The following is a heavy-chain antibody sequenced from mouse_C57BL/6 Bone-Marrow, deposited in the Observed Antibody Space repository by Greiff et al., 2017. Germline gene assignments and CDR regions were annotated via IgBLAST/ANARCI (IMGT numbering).Heavy chain of an antibody. D-gene: IGHD1-1*01. CDR2: INPSSGYT. CDR1: GYTFTSYW. V-gene: IGHV1-7*01. J-gene: IGHJ2*01. CDR3: AREVYYYGSSYGDY. Sequence: VQLQQSGAELAKPGASVKLSCKASGYTFTSYWMHWVKQRPGQGLEWIGYINPSSGYTKYNQKFKDKATLTEDKSSSTAYMQLSSLTYEDSAVYYCAREVYYYGSSYGDYWGQGTTLTVSS.